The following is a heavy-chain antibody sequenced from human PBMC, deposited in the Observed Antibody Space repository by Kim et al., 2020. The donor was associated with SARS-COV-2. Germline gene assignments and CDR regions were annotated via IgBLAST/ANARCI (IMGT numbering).Heavy chain of an antibody. J-gene: IGHJ4*02. CDR3: ARVNYYDSSDYYFDY. Sequence: PSLTSRVTISVDTSKNQFSLKLSSVTAADTAVYYCARVNYYDSSDYYFDYWGQGTLVTVSS. V-gene: IGHV4-59*01. D-gene: IGHD3-22*01.